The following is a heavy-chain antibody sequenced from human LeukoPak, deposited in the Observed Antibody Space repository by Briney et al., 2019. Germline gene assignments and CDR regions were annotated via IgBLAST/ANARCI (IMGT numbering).Heavy chain of an antibody. CDR2: ISSTTTTYT. CDR1: GFSFSDYY. J-gene: IGHJ4*02. Sequence: GGSLRLSWEASGFSFSDYYMSWIRHAPGKGRDLISYISSTTTTYTHYSDSVKGRFTISRDDAKNSLYLQMNSLRPEDTAVYYCARDFPFGSGPPYYFDYWGKGTLVSVSS. D-gene: IGHD3-10*01. V-gene: IGHV3-11*06. CDR3: ARDFPFGSGPPYYFDY.